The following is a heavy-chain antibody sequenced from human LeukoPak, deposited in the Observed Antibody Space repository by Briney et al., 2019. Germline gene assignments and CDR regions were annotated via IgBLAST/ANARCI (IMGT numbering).Heavy chain of an antibody. V-gene: IGHV3-53*04. D-gene: IGHD3-22*01. CDR2: IYSGGST. CDR3: AREGYYDTSGYYPDY. CDR1: GFTVSSNY. Sequence: GGSLRLSCAASGFTVSSNYMSWVRQAPGKGVEWVSVIYSGGSTYYADSVKGRFTISRHNSKNTLYLQMNSLRAEDTAVYYCAREGYYDTSGYYPDYWGQGTLVTVSS. J-gene: IGHJ4*02.